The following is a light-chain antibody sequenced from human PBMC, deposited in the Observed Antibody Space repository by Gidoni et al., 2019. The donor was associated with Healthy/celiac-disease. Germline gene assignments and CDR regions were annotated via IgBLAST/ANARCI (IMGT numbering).Light chain of an antibody. CDR3: QQYYSTPRT. CDR1: QSVLYSSNNKNY. J-gene: IGKJ1*01. CDR2: WAS. Sequence: DIVMTQSPDSLAVSLGERATINCKSSQSVLYSSNNKNYFAWYQQQPGQPPKLLIYWASTRESGVPHPFSGSGSRTDFTLTISSLQAEDVAVYYCQQYYSTPRTFGQGTKVEIK. V-gene: IGKV4-1*01.